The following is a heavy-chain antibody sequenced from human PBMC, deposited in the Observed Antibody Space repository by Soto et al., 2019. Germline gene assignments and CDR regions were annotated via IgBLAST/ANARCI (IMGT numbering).Heavy chain of an antibody. CDR3: AREEVEMATIRDAFDI. Sequence: KSSETLSLTCTVSGGSVSSGSYYWSWIRQPPGKGLEWIGYIYYSGSTNYNPSLKSRVTISVDTSKNQFSLKLSSVTAADTAVYYCAREEVEMATIRDAFDIWGQGTMVTVSS. CDR2: IYYSGST. D-gene: IGHD5-12*01. V-gene: IGHV4-61*01. J-gene: IGHJ3*02. CDR1: GGSVSSGSYY.